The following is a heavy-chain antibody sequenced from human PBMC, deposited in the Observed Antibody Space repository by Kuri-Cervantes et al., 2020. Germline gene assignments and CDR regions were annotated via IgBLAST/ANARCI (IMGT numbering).Heavy chain of an antibody. D-gene: IGHD3-10*01. J-gene: IGHJ4*02. V-gene: IGHV4-59*12. CDR3: ARGRQNYYGSGSYYPFDY. CDR2: VYDRGIT. Sequence: SQTLSLTCAVSGGSTGSYYWSWIRQSPGKGLEWIGYVYDRGITNYNPSLKSRVTISVGTSKNQFSLKLSSVTAADTAVYYCARGRQNYYGSGSYYPFDYWGQGTLVTVSS. CDR1: GGSTGSYY.